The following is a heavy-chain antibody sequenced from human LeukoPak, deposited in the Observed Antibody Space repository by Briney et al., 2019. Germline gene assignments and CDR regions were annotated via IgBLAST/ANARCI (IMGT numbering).Heavy chain of an antibody. Sequence: GASVKVSCKASGHTSTTYAIHWVRQAPGQGLEWMGWINAGNGNIKYSQKFQGRVTITADESTSTAYMELSSLRSEDTAVYYCARSDYSGDKTHYYYYYGMDVWGQGTTVTVSS. D-gene: IGHD5-12*01. CDR1: GHTSTTYA. CDR2: INAGNGNI. J-gene: IGHJ6*02. V-gene: IGHV1-3*01. CDR3: ARSDYSGDKTHYYYYYGMDV.